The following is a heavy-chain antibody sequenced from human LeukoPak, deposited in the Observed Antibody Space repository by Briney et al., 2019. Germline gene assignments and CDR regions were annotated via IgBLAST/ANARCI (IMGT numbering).Heavy chain of an antibody. D-gene: IGHD3-9*01. CDR3: ARVHLRYFDWLLDYEASGYFDY. Sequence: ASVKVSCKASGGTFSSYAISWVRQAPGQGLEWMGWINPNSGGTNYAQKFQGRVTMTRDTSISTAYMELSRLRSDDTAVYYCARVHLRYFDWLLDYEASGYFDYWGQGTLVTVSS. V-gene: IGHV1-2*02. CDR1: GGTFSSYA. J-gene: IGHJ4*02. CDR2: INPNSGGT.